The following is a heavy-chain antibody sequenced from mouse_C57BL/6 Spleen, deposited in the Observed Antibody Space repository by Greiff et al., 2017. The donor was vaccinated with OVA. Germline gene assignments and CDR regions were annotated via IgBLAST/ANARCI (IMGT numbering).Heavy chain of an antibody. D-gene: IGHD2-12*01. V-gene: IGHV3-6*01. CDR2: ISYDGSN. Sequence: DVKLQESGPGLVKPSQSLSLTCSVTGYSITSGYYWNWIRQFPGNKLEWMGYISYDGSNNYNPSLKNRISITRDTSKNQFFLKLNSVTTEDTATYYCARATTRDYFDYWGQGTTLTVSS. CDR1: GYSITSGYY. CDR3: ARATTRDYFDY. J-gene: IGHJ2*01.